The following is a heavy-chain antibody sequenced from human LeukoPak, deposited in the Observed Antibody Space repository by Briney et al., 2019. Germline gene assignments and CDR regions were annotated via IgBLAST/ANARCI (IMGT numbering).Heavy chain of an antibody. CDR3: ARGNSRPNWFDP. D-gene: IGHD6-13*01. J-gene: IGHJ5*02. Sequence: ASVKVSCKASGGTFSSYAISWVRQAPGQGLEWMGGIIPIFGTANYAQKFQGRVTITADESTSAAYMELSSLRSEDTAVYYCARGNSRPNWFDPWGQGTLVTVSS. CDR2: IIPIFGTA. V-gene: IGHV1-69*13. CDR1: GGTFSSYA.